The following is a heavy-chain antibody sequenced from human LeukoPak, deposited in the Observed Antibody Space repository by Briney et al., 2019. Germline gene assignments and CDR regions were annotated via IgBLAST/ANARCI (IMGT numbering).Heavy chain of an antibody. D-gene: IGHD3-22*01. Sequence: PGGSLRLSCAASGFTFTSYTMNWVRQAPGKGLEWVSAISGSGGSTYYADSVKGRFTTSRDNSKNALSLQMNSLRAEDTAVYYCARSLYDSSGYKPPYWYFDLWGRGTLVTVSS. CDR3: ARSLYDSSGYKPPYWYFDL. CDR1: GFTFTSYT. J-gene: IGHJ2*01. V-gene: IGHV3-23*01. CDR2: ISGSGGST.